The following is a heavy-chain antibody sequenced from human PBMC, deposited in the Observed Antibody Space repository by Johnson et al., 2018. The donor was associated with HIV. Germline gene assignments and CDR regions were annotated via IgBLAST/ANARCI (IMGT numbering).Heavy chain of an antibody. CDR2: ISYDVSNK. V-gene: IGHV3-30-3*01. J-gene: IGHJ3*02. D-gene: IGHD6-13*01. CDR1: GFTFSSYA. Sequence: QVQLVESGGGVVQPGRSLRLSCAASGFTFSSYAMHWVRQAPGKGLEWVAVISYDVSNKYYADSVKGRFTISRDNSKNTLYLQMNSLRAEDTAVYYCARDFKDSSSWYGAFDIWGQGTMVTVSS. CDR3: ARDFKDSSSWYGAFDI.